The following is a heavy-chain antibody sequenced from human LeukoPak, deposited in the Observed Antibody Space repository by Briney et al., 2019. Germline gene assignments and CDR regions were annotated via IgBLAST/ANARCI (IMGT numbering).Heavy chain of an antibody. V-gene: IGHV4-59*01. CDR3: ARAHLFGDGVA. CDR2: IYYSGST. D-gene: IGHD3-10*01. J-gene: IGHJ4*02. Sequence: PSETLSLTCTVSGGSISSYYRSWIRQPPGKGLEWIGYIYYSGSTNYNPSLKSRVTISVDTSKNQFSLKLSSVTAADTAVYYCARAHLFGDGVAWGQGTLVTVSS. CDR1: GGSISSYY.